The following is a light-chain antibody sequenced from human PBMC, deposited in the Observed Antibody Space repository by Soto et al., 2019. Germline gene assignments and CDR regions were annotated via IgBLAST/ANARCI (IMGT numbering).Light chain of an antibody. CDR2: DAS. V-gene: IGKV1-5*01. Sequence: DIQMTQSPSTLSASVGYRVTISCRASQSISSWLAWYQQKPGKAPKLLIYDASSLESGVPSRFSGSGSGTEFTLTISSLQPDDFAPYYCQQYNSYSGTFGQGTKVDI. CDR3: QQYNSYSGT. CDR1: QSISSW. J-gene: IGKJ1*01.